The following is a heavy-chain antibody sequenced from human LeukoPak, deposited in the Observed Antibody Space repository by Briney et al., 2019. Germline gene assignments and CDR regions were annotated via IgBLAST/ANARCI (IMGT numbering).Heavy chain of an antibody. CDR3: VRWPSDYGQYGRSPDLDD. V-gene: IGHV4-39*01. D-gene: IGHD4-17*01. J-gene: IGHJ4*02. Sequence: SETLSLTSTVSGASIAANNYWAWVRRPPGQGLEWIANIYYTGRTYYTQSLKSRAPISVDSSRSRLSLKLTSVTVPDPAVFFFVRWPSDYGQYGRSPDLDDWGQGILVTVSS. CDR2: IYYTGRT. CDR1: GASIAANNY.